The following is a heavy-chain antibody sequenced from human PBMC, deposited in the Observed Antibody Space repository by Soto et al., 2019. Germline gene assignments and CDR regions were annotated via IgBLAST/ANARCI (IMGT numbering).Heavy chain of an antibody. J-gene: IGHJ3*02. CDR2: ISDGGDLT. D-gene: IGHD6-19*01. CDR3: ARRVIGSSRAFDI. CDR1: GFAFTGHP. Sequence: VQLLESGGGLAQPGGSLRLSCAASGFAFTGHPMSWVRQAPEKGLEWVAGISDGGDLTYNADSVKGRFTISRDNSRNTLYLQMNCLRAEDTAVYYCARRVIGSSRAFDIWGQGTMVTVSS. V-gene: IGHV3-23*01.